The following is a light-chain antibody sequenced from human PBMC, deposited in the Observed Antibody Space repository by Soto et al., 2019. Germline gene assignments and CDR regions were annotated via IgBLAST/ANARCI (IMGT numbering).Light chain of an antibody. V-gene: IGKV2-28*01. CDR3: MQALQTPPT. J-gene: IGKJ2*01. CDR2: LGS. Sequence: DIVMTQSPLSLPVTPGEPASISCRSSQSLLHSNGYNYLDWYLQKPGQSPQLLIYLGSNRASGVPVRVSGSASGTDFTLKISRVEAEDVGVYYCMQALQTPPTFGQGTKLEIK. CDR1: QSLLHSNGYNY.